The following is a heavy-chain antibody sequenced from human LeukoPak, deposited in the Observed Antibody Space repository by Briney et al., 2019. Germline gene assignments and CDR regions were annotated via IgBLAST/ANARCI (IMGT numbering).Heavy chain of an antibody. D-gene: IGHD3-3*01. CDR3: AKLPSKGVNFDY. CDR2: ISSSGSTI. J-gene: IGHJ4*02. Sequence: GGSLRLSCAASGFTFSDYYMSWIRQAPGKGLEWVSCISSSGSTIYYADSVKGQFTISRDNAKNSLYLQMNSLRAEDTAVYYCAKLPSKGVNFDYWGQGTLVTVSS. V-gene: IGHV3-11*01. CDR1: GFTFSDYY.